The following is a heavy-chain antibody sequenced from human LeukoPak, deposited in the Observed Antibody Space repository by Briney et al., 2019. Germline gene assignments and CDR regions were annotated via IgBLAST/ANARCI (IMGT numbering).Heavy chain of an antibody. V-gene: IGHV3-74*01. Sequence: GGSLRLSCATSGFSFSSYWLHWVRQSPAKGLVWVSRVNGNGRSTSYADSVKGRFTISRDNAKNTLYLHMTSLRVEDSAVYYCVRSFRIPYCSGNSCYPTDFDFWGQGTLVTVSS. CDR3: VRSFRIPYCSGNSCYPTDFDF. D-gene: IGHD2-15*01. J-gene: IGHJ4*02. CDR1: GFSFSSYW. CDR2: VNGNGRST.